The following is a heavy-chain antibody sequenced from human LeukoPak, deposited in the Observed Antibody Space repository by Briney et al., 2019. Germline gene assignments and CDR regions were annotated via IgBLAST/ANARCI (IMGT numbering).Heavy chain of an antibody. V-gene: IGHV4-34*01. CDR2: INHSGST. Sequence: PSETLSLTCAVYGGSLSGYYWSWIRQPPGRGLEWIGEINHSGSTNYNPSLKSRVTISVDTSKNQFSLKLSSVTAADTAVYYCARMWFSSSWDRQFDPGGQGTLVTVSS. CDR1: GGSLSGYY. J-gene: IGHJ5*02. D-gene: IGHD6-13*01. CDR3: ARMWFSSSWDRQFDP.